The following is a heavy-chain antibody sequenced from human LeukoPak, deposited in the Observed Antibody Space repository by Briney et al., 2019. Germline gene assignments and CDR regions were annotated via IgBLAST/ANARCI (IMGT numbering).Heavy chain of an antibody. Sequence: PSETLSLTCSVSGGTISSSSYYWGWIRQPPGKGLEWIGNIYYSGSTYYNPSLKSRVTISVDTSKNQFSLKLSSVTAADTAVYYCARADYDFWSGYYRNFDYWGQGTLVTVSS. J-gene: IGHJ4*02. CDR2: IYYSGST. V-gene: IGHV4-39*07. CDR3: ARADYDFWSGYYRNFDY. CDR1: GGTISSSSYY. D-gene: IGHD3-3*01.